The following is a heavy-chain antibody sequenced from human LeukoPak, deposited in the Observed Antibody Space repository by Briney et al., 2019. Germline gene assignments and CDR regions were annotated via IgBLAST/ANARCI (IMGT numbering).Heavy chain of an antibody. CDR1: GFIVGDTH. Sequence: GGSLRLSCAGSGFIVGDTHMTWVRQAPGKGLEWVANIKEDGSQKNYIDSVKGRFAISRDNTKKSLFFQMNNLRVEDTAVYYCARDSGWNAFDYWGQGTLVTVSS. CDR2: IKEDGSQK. V-gene: IGHV3-7*03. J-gene: IGHJ4*01. CDR3: ARDSGWNAFDY. D-gene: IGHD6-25*01.